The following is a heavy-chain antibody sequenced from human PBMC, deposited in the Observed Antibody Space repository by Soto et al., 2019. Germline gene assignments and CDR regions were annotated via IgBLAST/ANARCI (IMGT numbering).Heavy chain of an antibody. CDR1: GFNLVNYA. CDR3: ARVPXXXGXKXGDFDY. J-gene: IGHJ4*02. V-gene: IGHV3-30-3*01. CDR2: ISYDGDNK. Sequence: QVQLVESGGGVVQPGTSLRLSCTASGFNLVNYAMHWVRQAPGKGLEWVAVISYDGDNKYYADSVKGRFTVSRDNSKNTLYLQLNSLRVEDTARYHCARVPXXXGXKXGDFDYWGQGTLVAVSS.